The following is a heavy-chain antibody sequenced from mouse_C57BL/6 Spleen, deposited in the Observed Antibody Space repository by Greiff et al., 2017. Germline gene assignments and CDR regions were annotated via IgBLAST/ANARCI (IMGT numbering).Heavy chain of an antibody. CDR1: GYTFTSYW. Sequence: QVQLQQPGVELVRPGTSVKLSCKASGYTFTSYWMHWVKQRPGQGLEWIGVIDPSDSYTNYNQKFKGKATLTVDTSSSTAYMQLSSLTSEDSAVYYCARAQAKWFAYWGQGTLVTVSA. J-gene: IGHJ3*01. CDR2: IDPSDSYT. CDR3: ARAQAKWFAY. D-gene: IGHD3-2*02. V-gene: IGHV1-59*01.